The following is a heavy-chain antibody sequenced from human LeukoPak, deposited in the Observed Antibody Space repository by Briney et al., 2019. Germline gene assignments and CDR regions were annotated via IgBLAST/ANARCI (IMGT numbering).Heavy chain of an antibody. J-gene: IGHJ4*02. CDR1: GGSISSYY. CDR2: IYYSGST. Sequence: SETLSLTCTVSGGSISSYYWSWIRQPPGKGLEWIGYIYYSGSTYYNPSLKSRVTISVDTSKNQFSLKLSSVTAADTAVYYCARDSSGWYDYWGQGTLVTVSS. D-gene: IGHD6-19*01. V-gene: IGHV4-59*01. CDR3: ARDSSGWYDY.